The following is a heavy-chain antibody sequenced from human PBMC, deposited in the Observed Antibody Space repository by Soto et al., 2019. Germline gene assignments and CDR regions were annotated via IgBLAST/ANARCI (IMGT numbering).Heavy chain of an antibody. V-gene: IGHV3-30*18. Sequence: GGSLRLSCAASGFTFSSYGMHWVRQAPGKGLEWVAVISYDGSNKYYADSVKGRFTISRDNSKNTLYLQMNSLRAEDTAVYYCAKDSAAATYWGQLPLFTASS. D-gene: IGHD6-13*01. CDR1: GFTFSSYG. J-gene: IGHJ4*02. CDR2: ISYDGSNK. CDR3: AKDSAAATY.